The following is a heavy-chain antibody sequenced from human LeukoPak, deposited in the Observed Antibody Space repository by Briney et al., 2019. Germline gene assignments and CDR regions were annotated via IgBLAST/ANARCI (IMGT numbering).Heavy chain of an antibody. V-gene: IGHV1-2*06. CDR2: INPNSGGT. J-gene: IGHJ4*02. CDR3: ARGKYYYDSPLNY. CDR1: GGTFTGYY. Sequence: ASVKVSCKASGGTFTGYYMHWVRQAPGQGLEWMGRINPNSGGTNYAQKFQGRVTMTRDTSISTAYMELSRLRSDDTAVYYCARGKYYYDSPLNYWGQGTLVTVSS. D-gene: IGHD3-22*01.